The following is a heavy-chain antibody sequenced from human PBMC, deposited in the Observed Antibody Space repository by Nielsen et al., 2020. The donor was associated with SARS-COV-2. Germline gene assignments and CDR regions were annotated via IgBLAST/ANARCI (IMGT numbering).Heavy chain of an antibody. Sequence: SETLSFTCTVSRGSISSYYWSWIRQPPGKGLEWIGYIYNSGSTNYNPSLKSRVAISVDTSKNQFSLKLSSVTAADTAIYYCARGQSGLAWFDSWGQGTLVTVSS. D-gene: IGHD3-10*01. CDR2: IYNSGST. J-gene: IGHJ5*01. V-gene: IGHV4-59*01. CDR1: RGSISSYY. CDR3: ARGQSGLAWFDS.